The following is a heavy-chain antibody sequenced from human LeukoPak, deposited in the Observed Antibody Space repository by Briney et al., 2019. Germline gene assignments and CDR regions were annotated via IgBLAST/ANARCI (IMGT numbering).Heavy chain of an antibody. D-gene: IGHD7-27*01. J-gene: IGHJ4*02. CDR3: AIRLGTDFDS. Sequence: GESLKISCKGYGYSFTTSWIGLVRQMPGKGLEWMGIIYPSDSDTRYSPSFQGQATISADTSISTAYLQWSRRRASDTAMLYCAIRLGTDFDSWGQGTLVTVSS. CDR2: IYPSDSDT. V-gene: IGHV5-51*01. CDR1: GYSFTTSW.